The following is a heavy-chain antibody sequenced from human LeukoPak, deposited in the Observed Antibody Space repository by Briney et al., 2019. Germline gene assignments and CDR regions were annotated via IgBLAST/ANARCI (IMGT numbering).Heavy chain of an antibody. Sequence: ASVKVSCKASGYTFTSYGVSWVRQAPGQGLEGMGWISAYNGNTNYAQKLQGRVTMTTDTSTSTAYMELRSLRSDDTAVYYCARTYYDFWSGYSDAFDIWGQGTMVTVSS. D-gene: IGHD3-3*01. CDR2: ISAYNGNT. J-gene: IGHJ3*02. CDR1: GYTFTSYG. CDR3: ARTYYDFWSGYSDAFDI. V-gene: IGHV1-18*01.